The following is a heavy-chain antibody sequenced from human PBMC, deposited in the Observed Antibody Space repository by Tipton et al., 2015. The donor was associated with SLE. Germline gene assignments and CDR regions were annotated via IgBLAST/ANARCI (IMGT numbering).Heavy chain of an antibody. V-gene: IGHV4-38-2*01. Sequence: GLVKPSETLFLTCAVSGYSISSGYYWGWIRQPPGKGLEWIGEINHSGSTNYNPSLKSRVTISVDTSKNQLSLKLSSVTAADTAVYYCARGGRAPLRSSWSNAFDIWGQGTMVTVSS. J-gene: IGHJ3*02. CDR2: INHSGST. D-gene: IGHD6-13*01. CDR1: GYSISSGYY. CDR3: ARGGRAPLRSSWSNAFDI.